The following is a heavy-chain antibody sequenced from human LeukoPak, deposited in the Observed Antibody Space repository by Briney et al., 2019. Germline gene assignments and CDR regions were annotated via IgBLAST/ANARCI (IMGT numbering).Heavy chain of an antibody. Sequence: GGSLRLSCAASGFTFSSYEMNWVRQAPGKGLEWVSYISSSGSTIYYADSVKGRFTISRDNAKNSLYLQMNSLRAEDTAVYYCARGVDSSSWYGEDWFDPWGQGTLVTVSS. D-gene: IGHD6-13*01. CDR1: GFTFSSYE. J-gene: IGHJ5*02. V-gene: IGHV3-48*03. CDR2: ISSSGSTI. CDR3: ARGVDSSSWYGEDWFDP.